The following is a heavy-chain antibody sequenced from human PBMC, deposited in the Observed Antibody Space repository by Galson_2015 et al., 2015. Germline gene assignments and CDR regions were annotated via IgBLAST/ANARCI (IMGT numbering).Heavy chain of an antibody. CDR3: AKGFGRLVIIPSYNDY. CDR1: GFTFSSYG. D-gene: IGHD3/OR15-3a*01. CDR2: ISYDGSNK. J-gene: IGHJ4*02. Sequence: SLRLSCAASGFTFSSYGMHWVRQAPGKGLEWVAVISYDGSNKYYADSVKGRFTISRDNSKNTLYLQMNSLRAEDTAVYYCAKGFGRLVIIPSYNDYWGQGTLVTVSS. V-gene: IGHV3-30*18.